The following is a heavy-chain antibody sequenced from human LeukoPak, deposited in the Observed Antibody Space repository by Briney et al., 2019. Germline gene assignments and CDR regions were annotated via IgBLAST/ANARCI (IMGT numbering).Heavy chain of an antibody. Sequence: QPGGSLRLSCAASGFTFSSHWMGWLRQAPGKGLEGVANINQHGSEKYYVDSMKGRFAISRDNARNSLYLQLNSLRAEDTAVYYCERAGYGGALDYWGQGTLVTVSS. CDR3: ERAGYGGALDY. V-gene: IGHV3-7*03. CDR1: GFTFSSHW. CDR2: INQHGSEK. D-gene: IGHD4-23*01. J-gene: IGHJ4*02.